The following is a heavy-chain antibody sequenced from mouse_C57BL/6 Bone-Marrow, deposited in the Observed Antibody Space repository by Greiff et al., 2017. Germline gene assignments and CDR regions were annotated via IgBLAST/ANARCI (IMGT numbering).Heavy chain of an antibody. J-gene: IGHJ2*01. V-gene: IGHV1-69*01. D-gene: IGHD1-1*01. CDR1: GYTFTSYW. CDR3: AILYYYGSSQGYFDY. CDR2: LDPSDSYT. Sequence: QVQLKQPGAELVMPGASVKLSCKASGYTFTSYWMHWVKQRPGQGLEWIGELDPSDSYTNYNQKLKGKSTLTVDNSTRTAYMQLSSLTSEDSAVYYCAILYYYGSSQGYFDYWGQGTTLTVSS.